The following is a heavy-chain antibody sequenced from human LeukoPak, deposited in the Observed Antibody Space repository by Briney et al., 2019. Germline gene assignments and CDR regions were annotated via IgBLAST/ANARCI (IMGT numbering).Heavy chain of an antibody. CDR3: ARPLYSGGWKGAFDI. CDR2: IYSGGST. J-gene: IGHJ3*02. CDR1: GFTVTNNY. V-gene: IGHV3-66*01. Sequence: GGSLRLSCAASGFTVTNNYISWVRQAPGKGLEWVSSIYSGGSTYYADSVKGRFTISRDNSKSTLYLQMNSLRAEDTAVYYCARPLYSGGWKGAFDIWGQGTMVTVSS. D-gene: IGHD6-19*01.